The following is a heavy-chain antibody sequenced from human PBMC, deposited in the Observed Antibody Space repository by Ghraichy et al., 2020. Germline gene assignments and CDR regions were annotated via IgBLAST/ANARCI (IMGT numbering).Heavy chain of an antibody. CDR2: IYYSGST. V-gene: IGHV4-59*01. Sequence: SQTLSLTCTVSGGSISSYYWSWIRQPPGKGLEWIGYIYYSGSTNYNPSLKSRVTISVDTSKNQFSLKLSSVTAADTAVYYCARDRVEVVPGSTAFDIWGQGTMVTVSS. CDR1: GGSISSYY. CDR3: ARDRVEVVPGSTAFDI. D-gene: IGHD2-2*01. J-gene: IGHJ3*02.